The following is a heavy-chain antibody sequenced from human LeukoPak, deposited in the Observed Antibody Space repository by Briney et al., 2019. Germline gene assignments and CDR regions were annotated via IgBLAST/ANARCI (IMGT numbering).Heavy chain of an antibody. CDR2: ISNSGSTK. CDR3: AAVIDY. V-gene: IGHV3-48*03. CDR1: GFTFSSYE. J-gene: IGHJ4*02. Sequence: GGSLRLSCAASGFTFSSYEMNWIRQAPGKGLEWISYISNSGSTKYYADSVKGRFTTSRDNAKNSLYLQMNSLRAEDTAVYYCAAVIDYWGQGTLVTVSS.